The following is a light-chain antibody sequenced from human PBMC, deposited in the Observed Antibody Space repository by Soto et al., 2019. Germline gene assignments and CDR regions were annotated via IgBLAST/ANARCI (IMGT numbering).Light chain of an antibody. CDR1: QGISSN. Sequence: QLTQSPSSLSASVGDRVTITCRASQGISSNLAWYQQKPGRAPKLLIFGASTLQSGVPPRFSGSGSGTDFTLTISSLQPEDFATYFCQKLDAYPPWTFGQGTKVEIK. CDR2: GAS. CDR3: QKLDAYPPWT. J-gene: IGKJ1*01. V-gene: IGKV1-9*01.